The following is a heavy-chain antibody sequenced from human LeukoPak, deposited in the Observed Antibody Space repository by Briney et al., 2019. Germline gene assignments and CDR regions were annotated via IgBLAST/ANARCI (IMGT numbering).Heavy chain of an antibody. CDR2: IYPGDSDT. CDR3: ARPVGATTYYFDY. J-gene: IGHJ4*02. CDR1: GYSFTSYW. D-gene: IGHD1-26*01. Sequence: PGESLKISCKGSGYSFTSYWSGWVRQMPGKGLEGMGIIYPGDSDTRYSPSFQGQITISADKSISPAYLQWSSLKPSDTAMYYCARPVGATTYYFDYWGQGTLVTVSS. V-gene: IGHV5-51*01.